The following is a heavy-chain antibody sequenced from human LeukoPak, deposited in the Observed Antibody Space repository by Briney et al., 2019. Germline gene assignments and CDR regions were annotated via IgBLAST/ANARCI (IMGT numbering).Heavy chain of an antibody. Sequence: GGSLRLFCAASGFTFSSYWMSWVRQAPGKGLEWVANIKQDGSEKYYVDSVKGRFTISRDNAKNSLYLQMNSLRAEDTAVYYCARGTLYDSSGQTFDYWGQGTLVTVSS. D-gene: IGHD3-22*01. CDR2: IKQDGSEK. CDR1: GFTFSSYW. CDR3: ARGTLYDSSGQTFDY. J-gene: IGHJ4*02. V-gene: IGHV3-7*03.